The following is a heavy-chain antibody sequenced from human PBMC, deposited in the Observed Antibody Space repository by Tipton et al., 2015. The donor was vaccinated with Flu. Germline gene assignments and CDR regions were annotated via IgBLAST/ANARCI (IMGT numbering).Heavy chain of an antibody. CDR3: ARAGSGWCLFIN. J-gene: IGHJ4*02. V-gene: IGHV4-39*07. CDR1: GGAVTSSPYY. Sequence: TLSLTCSVSGGAVTSSPYYWGWIRQPPGKGLEWIGSIYYSGSTYHNPSLKSRVTISVDTSKNQFSLKLSSVTAADTAVYYCARAGSGWCLFINWGQGTLVTVSS. CDR2: IYYSGST. D-gene: IGHD6-19*01.